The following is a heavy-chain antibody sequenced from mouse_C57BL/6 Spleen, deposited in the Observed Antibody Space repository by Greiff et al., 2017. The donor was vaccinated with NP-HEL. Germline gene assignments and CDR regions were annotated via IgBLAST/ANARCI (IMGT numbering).Heavy chain of an antibody. Sequence: EVQLQQSGPELVKPGASVKISCKASGYTFTDYYMNWVKQSHGKSLEWIGDINPNNGGTSYNQKFKGKATLTVDKSSSTAYMELRSLTSEDSAVYYCARKGLTGGKEIFDYWGQGTTLTVSS. D-gene: IGHD4-1*01. CDR2: INPNNGGT. CDR1: GYTFTDYY. V-gene: IGHV1-26*01. CDR3: ARKGLTGGKEIFDY. J-gene: IGHJ2*01.